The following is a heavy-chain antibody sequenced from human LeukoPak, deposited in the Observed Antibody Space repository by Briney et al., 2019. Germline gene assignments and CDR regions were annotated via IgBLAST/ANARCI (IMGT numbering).Heavy chain of an antibody. CDR3: VRHVSTNTGYFDS. CDR1: GGSINSHSYY. CDR2: VYYDGTS. V-gene: IGHV4-39*01. J-gene: IGHJ4*02. Sequence: SEALSLTCTVSGGSINSHSYYWGWIRQPPGKGLEWIGSVYYDGTSYSNPSLKSRVGVFVDTSRDQFSLDLDFVTAADTALYYCVRHVSTNTGYFDSCGQGTLVSVSS. D-gene: IGHD5-24*01.